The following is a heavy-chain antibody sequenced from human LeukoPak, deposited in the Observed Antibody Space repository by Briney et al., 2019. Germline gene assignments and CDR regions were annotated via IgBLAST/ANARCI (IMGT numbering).Heavy chain of an antibody. CDR2: INHSGST. J-gene: IGHJ6*02. CDR1: GGSFSGYY. Sequence: SETLSLTCAVYGGSFSGYYWSWIRQPPGKGLEWIGEINHSGSTNYNPSLKSRVTISVDTSKNQFSLKLSSVTAADTAVYYCTRSRAKRVSCSSTSCYVLSYGMDVWGQGTTVTVSS. V-gene: IGHV4-34*01. CDR3: TRSRAKRVSCSSTSCYVLSYGMDV. D-gene: IGHD2-2*01.